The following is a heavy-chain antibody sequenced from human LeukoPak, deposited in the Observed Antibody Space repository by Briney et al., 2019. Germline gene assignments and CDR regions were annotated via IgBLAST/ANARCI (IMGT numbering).Heavy chain of an antibody. CDR1: GGSISSGGYS. CDR2: IYYSGST. D-gene: IGHD3-10*01. V-gene: IGHV4-31*03. CDR3: ARQITMVRGVMLKGWFDP. Sequence: PSQTLSLTCTVSGGSISSGGYSWSWIRQHPGKGLEWIGYIYYSGSTYYNPSLKSRVTISVDTSKNQFSLKLSSVTAADTAVYYCARQITMVRGVMLKGWFDPWGQGTLVTVSS. J-gene: IGHJ5*02.